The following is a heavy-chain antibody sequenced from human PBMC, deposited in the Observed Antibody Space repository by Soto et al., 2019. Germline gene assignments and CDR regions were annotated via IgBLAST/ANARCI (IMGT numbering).Heavy chain of an antibody. CDR2: IIPILGIA. V-gene: IGHV1-69*02. CDR1: GGTFSSYT. Sequence: QVQLVQSGAEVKKPGSSVKVSCKASGGTFSSYTISWVRQAPGQGLEWMGRIIPILGIANYAQKFQGRVTITADKSTSTAYMELSSLRSEDTAVYYCARADCSSTSCYLDCMDVWGQGTTVTV. J-gene: IGHJ6*02. D-gene: IGHD2-2*01. CDR3: ARADCSSTSCYLDCMDV.